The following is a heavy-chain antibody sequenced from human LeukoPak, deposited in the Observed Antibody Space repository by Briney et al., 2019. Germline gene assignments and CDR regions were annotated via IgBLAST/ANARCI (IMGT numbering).Heavy chain of an antibody. J-gene: IGHJ4*02. CDR2: INVDGSST. Sequence: PGGSLRLSCAASGFTFNTYWMHWVRQAPGKGLMWVLRINVDGSSTTYADPVKGRFTISRDNAKNTLYLQMNSLRAEDTAVYYCASGGLAYYWFDYWGQGTLVTVSS. CDR3: ASGGLAYYWFDY. D-gene: IGHD1-26*01. V-gene: IGHV3-74*01. CDR1: GFTFNTYW.